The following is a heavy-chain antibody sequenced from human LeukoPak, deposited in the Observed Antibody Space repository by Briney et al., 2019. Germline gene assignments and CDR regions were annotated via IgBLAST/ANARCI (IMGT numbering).Heavy chain of an antibody. Sequence: GGSLRLSCAASGFTFSSYWMHWVRQAPGKGLVWVSRINSDGSSTSYADSVKGRFTISRDNSKNTLYLQMNSLRAEDTAVYYCAKFKSYPPYYFDYWGQGTLVTVSS. CDR2: INSDGSST. V-gene: IGHV3-74*01. CDR3: AKFKSYPPYYFDY. CDR1: GFTFSSYW. J-gene: IGHJ4*02.